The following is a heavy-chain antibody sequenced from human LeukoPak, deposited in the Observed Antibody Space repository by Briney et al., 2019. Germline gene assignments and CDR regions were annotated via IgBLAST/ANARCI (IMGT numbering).Heavy chain of an antibody. Sequence: ASVKVSCKASGYTFTGYYMHWVRQAPGQGLEWMGWINPNSGGTNYAQKFQGRVTMTRDTSISTAYMELSRLRSDDTAVYYCATHNYDFWSGYPDYYYYMDVWGKGTTVTVSS. CDR2: INPNSGGT. V-gene: IGHV1-2*02. D-gene: IGHD3-3*01. CDR3: ATHNYDFWSGYPDYYYYMDV. CDR1: GYTFTGYY. J-gene: IGHJ6*03.